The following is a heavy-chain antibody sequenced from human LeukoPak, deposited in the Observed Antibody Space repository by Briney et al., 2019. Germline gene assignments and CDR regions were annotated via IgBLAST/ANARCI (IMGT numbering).Heavy chain of an antibody. CDR3: AREAPTDSGDNWFDP. CDR2: INPSGGST. Sequence: ASVKVSCKASGYTFTSYYMHWVRQAPGQGLEWMGIINPSGGSTSYAQKFQDRVSITRDTSASTVYMELKSLRSEDTAVYYCAREAPTDSGDNWFDPWGQGTLVSVSS. D-gene: IGHD3-10*01. CDR1: GYTFTSYY. J-gene: IGHJ5*02. V-gene: IGHV1-46*01.